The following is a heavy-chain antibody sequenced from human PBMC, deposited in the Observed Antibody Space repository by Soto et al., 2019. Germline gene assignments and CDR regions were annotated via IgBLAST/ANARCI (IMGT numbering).Heavy chain of an antibody. D-gene: IGHD6-19*01. V-gene: IGHV3-23*01. CDR3: ARGDCSAAGSYIHYYYGMDV. Sequence: GGSLRLSCAAAGFTFRNYAMSWVRQAPGKGLEWVSAISRSGGTSYYADSVKGRFTISRDNAKNTLYLQMDNLRAEDTAVYYCARGDCSAAGSYIHYYYGMDVWGQGTTVTVSS. J-gene: IGHJ6*02. CDR1: GFTFRNYA. CDR2: ISRSGGTS.